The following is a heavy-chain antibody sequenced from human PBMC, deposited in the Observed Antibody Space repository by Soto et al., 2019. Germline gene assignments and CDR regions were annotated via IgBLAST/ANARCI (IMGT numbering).Heavy chain of an antibody. CDR2: IYYSGST. D-gene: IGHD4-17*01. CDR1: GGSISSGDYY. J-gene: IGHJ4*02. Sequence: SETLSLTCTVSGGSISSGDYYWSWIRQPPGKGLEWIGYIYYSGSTYYNPSLKSRVTISVDRSKNQFSLKLSSVTAADTAVYYCARGVTVRFDYWGQGTLVTVSS. CDR3: ARGVTVRFDY. V-gene: IGHV4-30-4*01.